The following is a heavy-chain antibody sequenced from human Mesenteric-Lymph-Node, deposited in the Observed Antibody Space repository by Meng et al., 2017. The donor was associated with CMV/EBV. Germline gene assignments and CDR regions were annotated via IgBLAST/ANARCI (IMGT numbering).Heavy chain of an antibody. CDR1: GDSVSSNTAA. V-gene: IGHV6-1*01. D-gene: IGHD1-7*01. CDR2: TYYRSKRYY. Sequence: SETLSLTCAISGDSVSSNTAAWTWIRQSPSRGLEWLGRTYYRSKRYYDHAVSVKSRITLNPDTSKNQFSLQLNSVTPEDTAVYYCARARNELELNYGMDVWGQGTTVTVSS. CDR3: ARARNELELNYGMDV. J-gene: IGHJ6*02.